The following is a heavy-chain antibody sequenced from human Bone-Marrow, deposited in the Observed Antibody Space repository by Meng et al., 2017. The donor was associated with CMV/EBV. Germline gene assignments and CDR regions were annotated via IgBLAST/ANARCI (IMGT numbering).Heavy chain of an antibody. Sequence: ASVKVSCKASGYTFTSYGISWVRQAPGQGLEWMGWISAYNGNTNCAQKLQGRVTMTTDTSTSTAYMELRSLRSDDTAVYYCARDAGSGGSGSYYGPNTGMDVWGQGTTVTVSS. D-gene: IGHD3-10*01. V-gene: IGHV1-18*01. CDR2: ISAYNGNT. J-gene: IGHJ6*02. CDR1: GYTFTSYG. CDR3: ARDAGSGGSGSYYGPNTGMDV.